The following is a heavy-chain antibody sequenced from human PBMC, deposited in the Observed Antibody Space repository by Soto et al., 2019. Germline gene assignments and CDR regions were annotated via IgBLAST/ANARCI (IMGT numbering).Heavy chain of an antibody. Sequence: QVQLVQSGAEVKKPGASVKVSCKASGYTFTSYYMHWVRQAPGQGLEWMGIINPSGGSTSYAQKFQXXVXMNXDTSTSTVYMELSSLRSEDTAVYYCAREDTRHFDYWGQGTLVTVSS. CDR2: INPSGGST. V-gene: IGHV1-46*03. CDR3: AREDTRHFDY. J-gene: IGHJ4*02. CDR1: GYTFTSYY.